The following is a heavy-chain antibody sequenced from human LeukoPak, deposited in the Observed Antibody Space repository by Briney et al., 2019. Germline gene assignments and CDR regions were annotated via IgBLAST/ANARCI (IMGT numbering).Heavy chain of an antibody. Sequence: SETLSLTCAVSGYSISSGYYWGWIRQPPGKGLEWIGSIYHSGSTYYNPSLKSRVTISVDTSKNQFSLKLSSATAADTAVYYCARRMPPDYWGQGTLVTVSS. J-gene: IGHJ4*02. V-gene: IGHV4-38-2*01. CDR2: IYHSGST. CDR1: GYSISSGYY. D-gene: IGHD2-15*01. CDR3: ARRMPPDY.